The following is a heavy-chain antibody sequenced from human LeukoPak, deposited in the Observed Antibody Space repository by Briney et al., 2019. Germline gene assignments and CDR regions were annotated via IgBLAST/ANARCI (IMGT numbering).Heavy chain of an antibody. CDR1: GYSFTDYW. J-gene: IGHJ3*02. V-gene: IGHV5-51*01. CDR2: IYPGDSDT. CDR3: AKYYVGNTFDI. D-gene: IGHD3-10*02. Sequence: TGEPLKISCKASGYSFTDYWIGWVRQMPGKGLEWVGLIYPGDSDTRYSPSFQGQVTMSADKSISTAYLQWSSLRASDTAMYYCAKYYVGNTFDIWGQGTMVTVSS.